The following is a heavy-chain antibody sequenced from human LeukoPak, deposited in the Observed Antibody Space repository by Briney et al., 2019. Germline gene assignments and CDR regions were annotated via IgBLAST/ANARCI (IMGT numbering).Heavy chain of an antibody. CDR1: GFTFSSYA. D-gene: IGHD5-18*01. J-gene: IGHJ3*02. CDR2: ISSSGSTI. V-gene: IGHV3-48*04. CDR3: ARAPPSSGYSYHFDI. Sequence: GGSLRLSCAASGFTFSSYAMSWVRQAPGKGLEWVSYISSSGSTIYYADSVKGRFTIPRDNAKNTLYLQMNSLRVEDTAVYYCARAPPSSGYSYHFDIWGQGTMVTVSS.